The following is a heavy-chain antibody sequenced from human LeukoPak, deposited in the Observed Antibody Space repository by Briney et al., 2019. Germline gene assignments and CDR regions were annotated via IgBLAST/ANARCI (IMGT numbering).Heavy chain of an antibody. D-gene: IGHD3-3*01. CDR1: GFTFSSYG. V-gene: IGHV3-30*02. CDR2: IRYDGSNK. J-gene: IGHJ4*02. Sequence: PGRSLRLSCAASGFTFSSYGMHWVRQAPGKGLEWVAFIRYDGSNKYYADSVKGRFTISRDNSKNTLYLQMNSLRAEDTAVYYCAKELLRFLEWLLWGQGTLVTVSS. CDR3: AKELLRFLEWLL.